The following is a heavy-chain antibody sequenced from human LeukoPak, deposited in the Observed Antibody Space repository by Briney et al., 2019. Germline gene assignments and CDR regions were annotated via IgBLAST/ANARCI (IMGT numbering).Heavy chain of an antibody. CDR1: GGTFSSYA. J-gene: IGHJ4*02. CDR3: ATHCSSTSCFDY. CDR2: IIPIFGTA. V-gene: IGHV1-69*01. Sequence: SVKVSCNTSGGTFSSYAISWVRQAPGQGLEWMGGIIPIFGTANYAQKFQGRVTITADESTNTAYMEMSSLRSEDTAVYYCATHCSSTSCFDYWGQGTLVTVSS. D-gene: IGHD2-2*01.